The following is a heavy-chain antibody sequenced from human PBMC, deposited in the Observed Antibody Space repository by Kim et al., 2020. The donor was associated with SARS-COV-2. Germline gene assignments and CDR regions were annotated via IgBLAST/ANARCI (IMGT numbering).Heavy chain of an antibody. J-gene: IGHJ4*02. CDR2: IYFSGTT. CDR1: GGSVSSSGYY. Sequence: SETLSLTCTVSGGSVSSSGYYWTWIRQAPGKGLEWIGCIYFSGTTNYNPSLKSRVTISVDTSKNQFSLKLSSVTAADTAVYYCARAKYYYDSGGYYAYYFGYWGQGTLVTVSS. V-gene: IGHV4-61*08. CDR3: ARAKYYYDSGGYYAYYFGY. D-gene: IGHD3-22*01.